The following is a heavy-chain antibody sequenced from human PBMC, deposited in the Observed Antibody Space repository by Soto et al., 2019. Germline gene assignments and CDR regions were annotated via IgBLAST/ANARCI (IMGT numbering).Heavy chain of an antibody. Sequence: QVQLQESGPGLVKPSGTLSLTCAVSGGSISSSNWWSWVRQPPGKGLEWIGEIYHSGSTNYNPSLKRRVTISVDKSKNQFSLKLSSVTAADTAVYYCARYGKLVGPGRAYYYYGMDVWGQGTTVTVSS. V-gene: IGHV4-4*02. CDR2: IYHSGST. CDR1: GGSISSSNW. D-gene: IGHD1-26*01. CDR3: ARYGKLVGPGRAYYYYGMDV. J-gene: IGHJ6*02.